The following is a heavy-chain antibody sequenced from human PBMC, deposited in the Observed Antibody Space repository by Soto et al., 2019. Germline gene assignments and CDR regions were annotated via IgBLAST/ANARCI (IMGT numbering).Heavy chain of an antibody. CDR2: FDPEDGET. Sequence: ASVKVSCKVSGYTLTELSMHWVRQAPGKGLEWMGGFDPEDGETIYAQKFRGRVTMTEDTSTDTAYMELSSLRSEDTAVYYCATTYMITFGGVIDQPAWFDYWGQGTLVTSPQ. D-gene: IGHD3-16*02. V-gene: IGHV1-24*01. J-gene: IGHJ4*02. CDR1: GYTLTELS. CDR3: ATTYMITFGGVIDQPAWFDY.